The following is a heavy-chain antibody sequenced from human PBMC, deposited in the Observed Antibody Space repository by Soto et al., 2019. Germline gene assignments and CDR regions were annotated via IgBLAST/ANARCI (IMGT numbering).Heavy chain of an antibody. D-gene: IGHD3-9*01. V-gene: IGHV3-23*01. CDR2: ISGSGGST. CDR1: GFTFSSYA. J-gene: IGHJ4*02. Sequence: EVQLLESGGGLVQPGGSLRLSCAASGFTFSSYAMSWVRQAPGKGLEWVSAISGSGGSTYYADSVKGRFTISRDNSKNTLDLQMNRMIAEDTVVYYCAKHYDILTGYPPYFDYWGQGTLVTVS. CDR3: AKHYDILTGYPPYFDY.